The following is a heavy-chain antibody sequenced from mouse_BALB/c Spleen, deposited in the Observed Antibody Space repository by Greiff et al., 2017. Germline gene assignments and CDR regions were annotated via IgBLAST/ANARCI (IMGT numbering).Heavy chain of an antibody. CDR1: GFTFSSYT. J-gene: IGHJ4*01. CDR3: TRVITTATGAMDY. V-gene: IGHV5-6-4*01. Sequence: EVQRVESGGGLVKPGGSLKLSCAASGFTFSSYTMSWVRQTPEKRLEWVATISSGGSYTYYPDSVKGRFTISRDNAKNTLYLQMSSLKSEDTAMYYCTRVITTATGAMDYWGQGTSVTVSS. CDR2: ISSGGSYT. D-gene: IGHD1-2*01.